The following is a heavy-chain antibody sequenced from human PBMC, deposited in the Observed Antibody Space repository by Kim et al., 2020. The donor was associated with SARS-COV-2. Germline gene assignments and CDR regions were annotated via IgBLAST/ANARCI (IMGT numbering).Heavy chain of an antibody. Sequence: SETLSLTCTVSGGSISSSSYYWGWIRQPPGKGLEWIGSIYYSGSTYYNPSLKSRVTISVDTSKNQFSLKLSSVTAADTAVYYCARQGLELHDRYYYYYGMDVWGQGTTVTVSS. CDR3: ARQGLELHDRYYYYYGMDV. D-gene: IGHD1-7*01. V-gene: IGHV4-39*01. J-gene: IGHJ6*02. CDR1: GGSISSSSYY. CDR2: IYYSGST.